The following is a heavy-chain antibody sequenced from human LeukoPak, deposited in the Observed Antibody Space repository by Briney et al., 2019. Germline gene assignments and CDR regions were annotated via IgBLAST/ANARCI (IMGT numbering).Heavy chain of an antibody. CDR3: ARCYSQMAAAGGRGCGGVDY. CDR1: GGSISSSSYY. Sequence: SETLSLTCTVSGGSISSSSYYWGWIRQPPGKGLEWIGSIYYSGSTYYNPSLKSRVTISVDTSKNQFSLKLSSVTAADTAVYYCARCYSQMAAAGGRGCGGVDYWGQGTLVTVSS. CDR2: IYYSGST. J-gene: IGHJ4*02. V-gene: IGHV4-39*01. D-gene: IGHD6-13*01.